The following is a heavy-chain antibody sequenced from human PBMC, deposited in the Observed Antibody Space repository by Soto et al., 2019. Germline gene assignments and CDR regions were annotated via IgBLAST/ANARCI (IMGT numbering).Heavy chain of an antibody. J-gene: IGHJ5*02. CDR3: ARRLILYSYPSFDP. Sequence: SETLSLTCTVSGGSISSSSYYWGWIRQPPGKGLEWIGSIYYSGSTYYNPSLKSRVTISVDTSKNQFSLKLSSVTAADTAVYYCARRLILYSYPSFDPWGQGTLVTVSS. V-gene: IGHV4-39*01. D-gene: IGHD2-8*01. CDR2: IYYSGST. CDR1: GGSISSSSYY.